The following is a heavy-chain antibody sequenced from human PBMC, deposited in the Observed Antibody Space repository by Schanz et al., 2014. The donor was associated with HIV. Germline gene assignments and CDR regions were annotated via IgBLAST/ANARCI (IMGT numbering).Heavy chain of an antibody. CDR2: ISAYNGNT. J-gene: IGHJ4*02. D-gene: IGHD1-26*01. V-gene: IGHV1-18*01. CDR3: ARDRPVIVGATRADGGTDFDY. Sequence: QVQLVQSGPEVKKPGASVKVSCKASGYTFISYGISWVRQAPGQGLEWMGWISAYNGNTNYAQKFQGRLTMTTDTSTSTAYMELRSLRSEDTAVYYCARDRPVIVGATRADGGTDFDYWGQGTLVTVSS. CDR1: GYTFISYG.